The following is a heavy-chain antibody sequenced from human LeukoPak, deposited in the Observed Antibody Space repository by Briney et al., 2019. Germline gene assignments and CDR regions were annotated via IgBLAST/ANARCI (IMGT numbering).Heavy chain of an antibody. D-gene: IGHD1-26*01. V-gene: IGHV1-46*01. CDR3: ARDTIVGSS. J-gene: IGHJ3*01. CDR1: GYTFTSYY. Sequence: ASVKVSCKASGYTFTSYYMHWVRQAPGQGLEWMGIINPSGGSTSYAQKFQGRVTITADESTSTAYMELSSLRSEDTAVYYCARDTIVGSSWGQGTMVTVSS. CDR2: INPSGGST.